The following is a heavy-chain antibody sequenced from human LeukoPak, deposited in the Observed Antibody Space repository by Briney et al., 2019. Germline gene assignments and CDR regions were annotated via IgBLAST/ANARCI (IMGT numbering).Heavy chain of an antibody. Sequence: GGSLRLSCAASGFTFSSYAMSWVRQASGKGLEWVSTINGGGRNTYYADSVKGRFTFSRDNSKNTLYLQMNSLRAEDTAVYYCAKEEGYYYDSGGYYVEYFQHWGQGTLVTVSS. CDR1: GFTFSSYA. CDR2: INGGGRNT. V-gene: IGHV3-23*01. D-gene: IGHD3-22*01. CDR3: AKEEGYYYDSGGYYVEYFQH. J-gene: IGHJ1*01.